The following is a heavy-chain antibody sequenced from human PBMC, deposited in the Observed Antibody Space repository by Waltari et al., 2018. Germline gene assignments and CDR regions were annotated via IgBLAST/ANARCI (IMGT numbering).Heavy chain of an antibody. V-gene: IGHV4-4*02. CDR2: VHRSWRT. Sequence: QLQLQESDPGLVKPSGTLSLTCLVSGDSMSSNSFWSWVRQSPGKGLEWIGQVHRSWRTNYNPSFASRIIISIDTSINQFSLKVLSATAADTAMYYCARDRGRGLYLDSWGQGTLVTVSP. CDR3: ARDRGRGLYLDS. J-gene: IGHJ4*02. CDR1: GDSMSSNSF. D-gene: IGHD2-15*01.